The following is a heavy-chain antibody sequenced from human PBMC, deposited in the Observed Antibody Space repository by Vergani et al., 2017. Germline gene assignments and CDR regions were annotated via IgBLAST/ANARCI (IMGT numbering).Heavy chain of an antibody. D-gene: IGHD2-2*01. V-gene: IGHV3-48*01. J-gene: IGHJ6*02. Sequence: EVQLLESGGGLVQPGGSLRLSCAASGFTFSSYSMNWVRQAPGKGLEWVSYISSSSSTIYYADSVKGRFTISRDNAKNSLYLQMNSLRAEDTAVYYCARVSTPWDIVVVPAATTYYYYGMDVWGQGTTVTVSS. CDR2: ISSSSSTI. CDR3: ARVSTPWDIVVVPAATTYYYYGMDV. CDR1: GFTFSSYS.